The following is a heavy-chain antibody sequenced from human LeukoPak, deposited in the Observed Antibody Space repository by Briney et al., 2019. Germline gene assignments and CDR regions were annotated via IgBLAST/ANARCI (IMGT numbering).Heavy chain of an antibody. CDR2: INHSGST. J-gene: IGHJ4*02. CDR3: ARRRRLQYFDY. D-gene: IGHD5-24*01. CDR1: GGSFSGYY. V-gene: IGHV4-34*01. Sequence: SETLSLTCAVSGGSFSGYYWSWIRQPPGKGLEWIGEINHSGSTNYNPSLKSRVTISVDTSKTQFSLKLSSVTAADTAVYYCARRRRLQYFDYGGQGTLVTVSS.